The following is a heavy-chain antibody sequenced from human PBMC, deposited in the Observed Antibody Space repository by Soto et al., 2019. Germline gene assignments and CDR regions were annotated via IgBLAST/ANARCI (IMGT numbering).Heavy chain of an antibody. V-gene: IGHV4-39*01. Sequence: WIRQPPEKELEWIGSIYYSGSTYYNPSLQSRVPISVDPSTTLFSLKLSSVSAADTAVYYCASHNWGVSHCYYYYRMDVWGQGTTVIVSS. J-gene: IGHJ6*02. D-gene: IGHD7-27*01. CDR2: IYYSGST. CDR3: ASHNWGVSHCYYYYRMDV.